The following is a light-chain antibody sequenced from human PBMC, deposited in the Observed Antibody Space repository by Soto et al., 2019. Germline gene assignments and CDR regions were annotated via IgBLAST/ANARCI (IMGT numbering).Light chain of an antibody. CDR1: QSVSSN. J-gene: IGKJ1*01. Sequence: EIVLTQSPGTLSLSPGERATLSCRASQSVSSNLAWYQQKPGQAPRLLIYGASTRATGIPARFSGRRSGTEFTLTISSLQSEDFGVYYCQQYNSWPQTFGQGTKVDIK. CDR2: GAS. V-gene: IGKV3-15*01. CDR3: QQYNSWPQT.